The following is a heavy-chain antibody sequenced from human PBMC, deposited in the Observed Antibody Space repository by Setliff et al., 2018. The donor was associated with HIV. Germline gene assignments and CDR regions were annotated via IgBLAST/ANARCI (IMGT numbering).Heavy chain of an antibody. V-gene: IGHV4-30-4*01. J-gene: IGHJ4*02. Sequence: ASETLSLTCSVSGGAISGSGYYWSWIRQPPGKALEWIGYIYYSGSVYYNPSLKSRLTISVDTSKNQFSVKLASVTAADTAVYVWAGDYAGSGRPFDYWGQGILVTVSS. CDR3: AGDYAGSGRPFDY. D-gene: IGHD2-15*01. CDR2: IYYSGSV. CDR1: GGAISGSGYY.